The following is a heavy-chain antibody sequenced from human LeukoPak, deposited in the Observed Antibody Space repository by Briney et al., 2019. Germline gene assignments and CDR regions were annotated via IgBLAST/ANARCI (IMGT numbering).Heavy chain of an antibody. V-gene: IGHV3-30-3*01. CDR1: GFSFSIYA. J-gene: IGHJ4*02. CDR3: ASQIAAAGTYLTPHY. Sequence: PGRSLRLSCAASGFSFSIYAIHWVRQAPGKGLEWVALISYDGANKYYADSVKGRFTISRDNSKNTLYLQLNSLRAEDTAVYYCASQIAAAGTYLTPHYWGQGTLVTVSS. CDR2: ISYDGANK. D-gene: IGHD6-13*01.